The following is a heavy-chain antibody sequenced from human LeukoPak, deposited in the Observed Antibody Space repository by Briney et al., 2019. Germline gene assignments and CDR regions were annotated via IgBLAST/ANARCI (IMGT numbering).Heavy chain of an antibody. D-gene: IGHD3-22*01. CDR2: ISYDGSNK. CDR3: AKPGAYYDSSGFPDY. CDR1: GFTFSSYG. V-gene: IGHV3-30*18. Sequence: PGGSLRLSCAASGFTFSSYGMHWDRQAPGKGLEWVAVISYDGSNKYYADSVKGRFTISRDNSKNTLYLQMNSLRAEDTAVYYCAKPGAYYDSSGFPDYWGQGTLVTVSS. J-gene: IGHJ4*02.